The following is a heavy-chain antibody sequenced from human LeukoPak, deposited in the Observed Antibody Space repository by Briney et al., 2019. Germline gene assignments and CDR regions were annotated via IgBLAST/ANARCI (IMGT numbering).Heavy chain of an antibody. CDR2: IDPSDSYT. CDR1: GYSFTSYW. CDR3: ARLGDGYNSHFQH. V-gene: IGHV5-10-1*01. Sequence: GESLKISCKGSGYSFTSYWINWVRQMPGKGLEWMGRIDPSDSYTNYSPSFQGHVTISADKSISTAYLQWSSLKASDTAMYYCARLGDGYNSHFQHWGQGTLVTVSS. D-gene: IGHD5-24*01. J-gene: IGHJ1*01.